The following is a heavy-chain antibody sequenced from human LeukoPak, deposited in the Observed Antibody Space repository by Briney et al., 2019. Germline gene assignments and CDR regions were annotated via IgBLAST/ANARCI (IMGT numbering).Heavy chain of an antibody. CDR1: GFTFSSYW. Sequence: PGGSLRLSCAASGFTFSSYWMHWVRQAPGKGLVWVSRINSDGSTTSYADSVMGRFTTSRDNAKNTLYLQMNSLSAEDTAVYYCAKRDCSSTSCSSFGMDVWGQGTTVTVSS. D-gene: IGHD2-2*01. CDR3: AKRDCSSTSCSSFGMDV. V-gene: IGHV3-74*01. J-gene: IGHJ6*02. CDR2: INSDGSTT.